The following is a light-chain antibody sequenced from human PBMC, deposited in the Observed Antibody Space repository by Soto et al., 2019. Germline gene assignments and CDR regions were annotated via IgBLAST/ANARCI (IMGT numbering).Light chain of an antibody. CDR3: SSYTISSTPLYV. CDR1: SSDVVAYDY. J-gene: IGLJ1*01. V-gene: IGLV2-14*01. Sequence: QSALTQPPSVSGSPGQSIPIFCTGTSSDVVAYDYVSWYQQHAGKAPKLMIYDVNNRPSGVSNRFSGSKSGNTASLTISGLQAEDDADYYCSSYTISSTPLYVFGTGTNPTVL. CDR2: DVN.